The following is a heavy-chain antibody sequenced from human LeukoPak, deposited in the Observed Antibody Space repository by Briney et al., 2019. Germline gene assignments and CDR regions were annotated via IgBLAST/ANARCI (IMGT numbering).Heavy chain of an antibody. CDR1: GDSISSYY. CDR2: IHYSGST. CDR3: ARAVPYSSGWYPDY. D-gene: IGHD6-19*01. V-gene: IGHV4-59*01. Sequence: SETLSLTCTVSGDSISSYYWSWIRQPPGKGLEWIGNIHYSGSTKYIPSLKSRVTISIDTSKNQFSLNLSSVTAADTAVYYCARAVPYSSGWYPDYWGQGSLVTVSS. J-gene: IGHJ4*02.